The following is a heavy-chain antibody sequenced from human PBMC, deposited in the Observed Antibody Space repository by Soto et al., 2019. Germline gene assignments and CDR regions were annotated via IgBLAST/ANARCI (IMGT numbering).Heavy chain of an antibody. Sequence: EVQLLDSGGGLVQPGGSLRLSCAASGFMFSCCAMSWVRQAPGKGLEWVSTIPGDGDYSHYTDSVEGRFTISRDNSRNTLYLQMNSLRGDDTAVYYCAKSRGGGSYTNWSFAVWGRGTLVTVSS. D-gene: IGHD1-26*01. CDR3: AKSRGGGSYTNWSFAV. V-gene: IGHV3-23*01. CDR1: GFMFSCCA. J-gene: IGHJ2*01. CDR2: IPGDGDYS.